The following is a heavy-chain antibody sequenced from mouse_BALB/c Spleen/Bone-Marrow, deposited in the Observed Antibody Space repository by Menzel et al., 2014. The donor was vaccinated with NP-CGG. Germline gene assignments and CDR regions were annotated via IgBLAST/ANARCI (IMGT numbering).Heavy chain of an antibody. J-gene: IGHJ2*01. CDR2: INPGSGGT. V-gene: IGHV1-54*03. CDR3: ARHYFDY. Sequence: LVESGAELVRPGTSVKVSCKASGYAFTNYLIEWVKQRPGQGLEWIGVINPGSGGTNYNEKFKGKATLTADKSSSTAYMQLSSLTSDDSAVYFRARHYFDYWGQGTTLTVSS. CDR1: GYAFTNYL.